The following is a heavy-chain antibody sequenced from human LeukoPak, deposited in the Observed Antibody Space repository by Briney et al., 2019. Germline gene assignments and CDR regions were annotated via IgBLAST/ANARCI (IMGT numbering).Heavy chain of an antibody. Sequence: GESLRLSCGASGLTVSSYGTSWVRQAPGRGLEWVSTIIGSAVNTYYADSVKGRFTISRDDSKNTVYLQMNSLRAEDTAVYSCAKYTSGTSYRGLDQWGQGTLVTVSS. V-gene: IGHV3-23*01. CDR2: IIGSAVNT. D-gene: IGHD3-10*01. CDR3: AKYTSGTSYRGLDQ. J-gene: IGHJ4*02. CDR1: GLTVSSYG.